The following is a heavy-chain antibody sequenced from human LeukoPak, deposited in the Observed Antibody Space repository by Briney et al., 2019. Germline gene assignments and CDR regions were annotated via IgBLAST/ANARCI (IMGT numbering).Heavy chain of an antibody. CDR3: ARHPRYCSSNSCYGPDAFDI. Sequence: PSETLSLTCTVSGGSISSTNYYWGWIRQSPGKGLEWIGNIYYSGSTYYSPSLKSRVTISVDTSKNQFSLKLTSVTAADTAVYYCARHPRYCSSNSCYGPDAFDIWGQGTMVTVS. D-gene: IGHD2-2*01. J-gene: IGHJ3*02. CDR1: GGSISSTNYY. CDR2: IYYSGST. V-gene: IGHV4-39*01.